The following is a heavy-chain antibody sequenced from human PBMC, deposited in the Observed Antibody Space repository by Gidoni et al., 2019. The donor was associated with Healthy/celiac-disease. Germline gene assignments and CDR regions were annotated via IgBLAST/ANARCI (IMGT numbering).Heavy chain of an antibody. J-gene: IGHJ5*02. D-gene: IGHD3-22*01. CDR3: TTVRGYYDSSGYYHGFDP. Sequence: EVQLVESGGGLVKPGGSLRLSCAASGFTFSNAWMNWVRQAPGKGLEWVGRIKSKTDGGTTDYAAPVKGRFTISRDDSKNTLYLQMNSLKTEDTAVYYCTTVRGYYDSSGYYHGFDPWGQGTLVTVSS. CDR2: IKSKTDGGTT. V-gene: IGHV3-15*07. CDR1: GFTFSNAW.